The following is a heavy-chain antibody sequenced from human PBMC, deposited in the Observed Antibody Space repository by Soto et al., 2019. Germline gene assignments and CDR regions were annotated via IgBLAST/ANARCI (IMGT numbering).Heavy chain of an antibody. D-gene: IGHD3-3*01. J-gene: IGHJ4*02. Sequence: GGSLRLSCAASGFTFDDYAMHWVRQAPGKGLEWVSGISWNSGSIGYADSVKGRFTISRDNAKNSLYLQMNSLRAEDTALYYCAKDPQGADDFWSVEFDYWGQGTLVTVSS. CDR1: GFTFDDYA. CDR3: AKDPQGADDFWSVEFDY. CDR2: ISWNSGSI. V-gene: IGHV3-9*01.